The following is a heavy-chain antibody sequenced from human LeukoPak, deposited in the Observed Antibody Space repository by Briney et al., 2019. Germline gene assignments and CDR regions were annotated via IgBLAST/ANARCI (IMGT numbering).Heavy chain of an antibody. CDR3: ARTPNSGDSSGRVWGWFDP. J-gene: IGHJ5*02. CDR2: IYYSGST. D-gene: IGHD3-22*01. V-gene: IGHV4-39*01. Sequence: KPSETLSLTCTVPGHSISSRSYYWGWFRQPPGKGLEWLGSIYYSGSTYYHPSLKSRVTISVDTSKNPFSLKLSSVTAADTAVYDCARTPNSGDSSGRVWGWFDPWGQGTLVTVSS. CDR1: GHSISSRSYY.